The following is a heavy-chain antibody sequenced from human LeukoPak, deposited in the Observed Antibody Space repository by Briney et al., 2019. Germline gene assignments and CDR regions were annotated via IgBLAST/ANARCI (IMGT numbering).Heavy chain of an antibody. CDR1: GYTLTELS. V-gene: IGHV1-24*01. D-gene: IGHD6-19*01. J-gene: IGHJ4*02. Sequence: ASVKVSCKVSGYTLTELSMHWVRRAPGKGLEWMGGFDAEDGETIYAQKFQGRVTMTEDTSTDTAYMELSSLRSEDTAVYYCATANVLGGWYVVSSFDYWGQGTLVTVSS. CDR3: ATANVLGGWYVVSSFDY. CDR2: FDAEDGET.